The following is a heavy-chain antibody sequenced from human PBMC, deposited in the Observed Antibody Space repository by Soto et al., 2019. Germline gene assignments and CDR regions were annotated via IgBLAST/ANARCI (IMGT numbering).Heavy chain of an antibody. J-gene: IGHJ6*02. CDR3: AKYSGYDYWSGSSAKLYYYGMDV. CDR1: GFTFSSYA. V-gene: IGHV3-23*01. D-gene: IGHD5-12*01. Sequence: QPGGSLRLSCAASGFTFSSYAMSWVRQAPGKGLEWVSAISGSGGSTYYADSVKGRFTISRDNSKNTLYLQMNSLRAEDTAVYYCAKYSGYDYWSGSSAKLYYYGMDVWGQGTTVTVSS. CDR2: ISGSGGST.